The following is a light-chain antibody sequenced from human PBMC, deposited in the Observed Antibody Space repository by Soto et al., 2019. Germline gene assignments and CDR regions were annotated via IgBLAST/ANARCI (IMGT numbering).Light chain of an antibody. J-gene: IGLJ2*01. V-gene: IGLV6-57*04. CDR3: QSYDRSRPVG. Sequence: NFMLTQPHSVSESPGKTVTISCTRSSGSIASNYVQWYQQRPGSAPTTLIYEDNERHSGVPGRFSGSIDRSSNSASLTIADLKTEDEADYYFQSYDRSRPVGFGGVTKVTVL. CDR1: SGSIASNY. CDR2: EDN.